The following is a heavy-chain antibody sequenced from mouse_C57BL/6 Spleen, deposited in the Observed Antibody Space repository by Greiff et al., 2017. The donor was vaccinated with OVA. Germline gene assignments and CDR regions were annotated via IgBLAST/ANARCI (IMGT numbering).Heavy chain of an antibody. Sequence: QVQLQQPGAELVKPGASVKVSCKASGYTFTSYWMHWVKQRPGQGLEWIGRIHPSDSDTNYNQKFKGKDTLTVDKASRTAYMQLSSLTSEDSAVYYCAIGTAPYYYAMDDWGQGTSVTVSS. V-gene: IGHV1-74*01. D-gene: IGHD3-3*01. CDR1: GYTFTSYW. J-gene: IGHJ4*01. CDR3: AIGTAPYYYAMDD. CDR2: IHPSDSDT.